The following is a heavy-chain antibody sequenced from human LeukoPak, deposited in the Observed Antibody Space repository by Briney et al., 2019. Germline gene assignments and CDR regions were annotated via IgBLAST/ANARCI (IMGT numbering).Heavy chain of an antibody. D-gene: IGHD1-26*01. Sequence: ASVKVSCKASGYTFTGYYMHWVRQAPGQGLEWMGWINPNSGGTNYAQKFQGRVTMARDTSINTAYMELSRLRSDDTAVYYCARGHFSGSSADYWGQGTLVTVSS. CDR1: GYTFTGYY. CDR2: INPNSGGT. V-gene: IGHV1-2*02. J-gene: IGHJ4*02. CDR3: ARGHFSGSSADY.